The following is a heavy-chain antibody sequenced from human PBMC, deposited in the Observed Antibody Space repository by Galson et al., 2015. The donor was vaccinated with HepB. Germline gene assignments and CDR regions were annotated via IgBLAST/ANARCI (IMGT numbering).Heavy chain of an antibody. CDR2: ISGSGGST. CDR3: AKAVGSYYYYYYMDV. V-gene: IGHV3-23*01. CDR1: GFTFSSYA. Sequence: SLRLSCAASGFTFSSYAMSWVRQAPGKGLEWVSAISGSGGSTYYADSVKGRFTISRDNSKNTLYLQMNSLRAEDTAVYYCAKAVGSYYYYYYMDVWGKGTTVTVSS. J-gene: IGHJ6*03.